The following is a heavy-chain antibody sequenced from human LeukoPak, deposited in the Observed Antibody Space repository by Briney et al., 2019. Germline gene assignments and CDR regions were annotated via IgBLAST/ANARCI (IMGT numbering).Heavy chain of an antibody. V-gene: IGHV1-69*05. CDR1: GGTFSSYA. J-gene: IGHJ3*02. CDR3: ASDGTGATAAFDI. Sequence: GASVKVSCKASGGTFSSYAISWVRQAPGHGLELVGAITPIFGTPNYVEKFQGRVTITTDESTSTAYMELSSLRSEDTAVYYCASDGTGATAAFDIWGQGTMVTVSS. CDR2: ITPIFGTP. D-gene: IGHD1-26*01.